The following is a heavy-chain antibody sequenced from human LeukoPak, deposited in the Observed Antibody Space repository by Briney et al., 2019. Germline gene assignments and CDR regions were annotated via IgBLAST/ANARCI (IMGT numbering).Heavy chain of an antibody. CDR1: GVSFSSYA. J-gene: IGHJ4*02. V-gene: IGHV3-23*01. CDR3: TIFGVTRTYDLDY. D-gene: IGHD3-3*01. Sequence: GGSLRLSCAASGVSFSSYAMSWVRQAPGKGLEWVSGTSGSGGSTYYADTVKGRFTITRDNSKNTLYLQMNSLRAEDTAVYYCTIFGVTRTYDLDYWGQGTLVTVSS. CDR2: TSGSGGST.